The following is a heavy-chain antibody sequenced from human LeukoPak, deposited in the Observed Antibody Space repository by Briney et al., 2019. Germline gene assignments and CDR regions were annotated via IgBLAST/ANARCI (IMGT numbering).Heavy chain of an antibody. J-gene: IGHJ5*01. CDR1: GFTFSSFG. Sequence: PGGSLRLSCEGSGFTFSSFGMNWVRQAPGKGLEWLSYINPESTTMYYADSVRGRFTISRDNAKNSLYLQMYSLRVEDTAVYFCARRLASWGQGTLVTVSS. CDR2: INPESTTM. CDR3: ARRLAS. V-gene: IGHV3-48*01.